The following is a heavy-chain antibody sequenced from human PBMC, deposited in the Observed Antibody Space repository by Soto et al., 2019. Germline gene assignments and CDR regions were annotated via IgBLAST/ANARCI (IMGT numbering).Heavy chain of an antibody. V-gene: IGHV1-18*01. CDR1: GYTFNTFG. Sequence: QLVQSGAEVKRPGASVKVSCKASGYTFNTFGISWVRQAPGQGPEWMGCISGDNGKRDYSRKLQGRITLTTDPFTETSNMELRSLTSDDTAVYYCARGWGKYFGVNDYRGQGTLVTVSS. D-gene: IGHD2-8*01. CDR2: ISGDNGKR. J-gene: IGHJ4*02. CDR3: ARGWGKYFGVNDY.